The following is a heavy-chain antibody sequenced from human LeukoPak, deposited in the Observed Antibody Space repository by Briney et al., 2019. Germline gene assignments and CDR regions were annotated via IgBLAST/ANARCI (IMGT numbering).Heavy chain of an antibody. CDR1: GFSLSTNEVG. D-gene: IGHD6-13*01. J-gene: IGHJ4*02. V-gene: IGHV2-5*01. CDR2: IYWNDDK. CDR3: GHFLYSISWLRYFDY. Sequence: SGPTLVKPTQTLTLTCTFSGFSLSTNEVGVGWIRQPPGKALEWLALIYWNDDKRYSPSLKSRLTITKDTSKNQVVLTMTNMDPVDTATYNCGHFLYSISWLRYFDYWGQGTLVTVSS.